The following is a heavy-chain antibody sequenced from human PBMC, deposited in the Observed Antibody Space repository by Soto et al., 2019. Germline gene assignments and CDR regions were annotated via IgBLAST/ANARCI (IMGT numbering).Heavy chain of an antibody. CDR1: GYSFTSYW. CDR2: IYPGDSDT. V-gene: IGHV5-51*01. D-gene: IGHD6-6*01. CDR3: ARDGLSSSSSFDY. J-gene: IGHJ4*01. Sequence: GESLKISCKGSGYSFTSYWIGWVRQMHGKGLEWMGIIYPGDSDTKYSPSFQGQVTMSADKSISTAYLQWNSLKASDTAMYYCARDGLSSSSSFDYWGQGTLVTVSS.